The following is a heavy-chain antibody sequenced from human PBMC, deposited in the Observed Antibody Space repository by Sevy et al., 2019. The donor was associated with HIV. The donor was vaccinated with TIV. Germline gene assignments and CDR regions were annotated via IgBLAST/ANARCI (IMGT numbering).Heavy chain of an antibody. Sequence: GGSLRLSCTASGFTFSDYAMSWVRQAPGKGLEWEGFIKTKTYGGTTEYAASVKGRFIISRDDSKNIAYLQMNSLKTEDTAVYYCTIDFYGSGWFYFDYWGQGTLVTVSS. D-gene: IGHD6-19*01. CDR1: GFTFSDYA. CDR3: TIDFYGSGWFYFDY. J-gene: IGHJ4*02. CDR2: IKTKTYGGTT. V-gene: IGHV3-49*04.